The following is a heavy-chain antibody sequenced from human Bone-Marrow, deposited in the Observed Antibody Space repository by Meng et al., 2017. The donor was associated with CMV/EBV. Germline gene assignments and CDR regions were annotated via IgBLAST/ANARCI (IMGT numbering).Heavy chain of an antibody. CDR3: AKDGYGSTHTYYFDH. J-gene: IGHJ4*02. CDR2: ISYDGSNK. CDR1: GFTFSSYA. V-gene: IGHV3-30-3*02. Sequence: GESLKISCAASGFTFSSYAMHWVRQAPGKGLEWVAVISYDGSNKYYADSVKGRFTISRDNSKNTLILQMNSLRADDTAVYYCAKDGYGSTHTYYFDHWGKGSLVTVS. D-gene: IGHD3-10*01.